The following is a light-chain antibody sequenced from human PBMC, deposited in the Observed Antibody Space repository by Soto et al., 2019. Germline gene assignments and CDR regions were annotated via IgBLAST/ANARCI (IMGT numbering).Light chain of an antibody. CDR3: QQYYRAPYT. CDR2: WAS. J-gene: IGKJ2*01. Sequence: DIVMTQSPDSLAVSLGERATINCKSSQSVLYTSNHRDYLAWYQQRPGQPPKLLFYWASTRESGVPDRFSGSGSGTDFALNISSLQAEAVATYYCQQYYRAPYTFGQGAHRQI. CDR1: QSVLYTSNHRDY. V-gene: IGKV4-1*01.